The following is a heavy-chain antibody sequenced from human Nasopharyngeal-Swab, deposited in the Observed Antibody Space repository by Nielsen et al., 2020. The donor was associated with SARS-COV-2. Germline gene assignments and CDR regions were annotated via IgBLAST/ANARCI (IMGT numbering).Heavy chain of an antibody. CDR3: ARDLGDYHSYFDY. CDR1: GGSISSGGYY. D-gene: IGHD4-17*01. Sequence: LRISCTGSGGSISSGGYYWSWSRQHPGKGLEWNGYIYYSGSTSYNPSLRSRVAISVDTSKNQFSPNLISVTAADTAVYYCARDLGDYHSYFDYWGQGTLVTVSS. V-gene: IGHV4-31*03. J-gene: IGHJ4*02. CDR2: IYYSGST.